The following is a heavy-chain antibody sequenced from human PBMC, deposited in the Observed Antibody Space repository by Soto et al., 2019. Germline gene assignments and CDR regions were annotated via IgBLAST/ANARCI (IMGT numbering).Heavy chain of an antibody. Sequence: SETLSLTCTVSGGSIISGDYYWSWIRQHPGKGLEWIGHIYYSGTTYYNPSLKSRVTISVDTSKNQFSLKLSSVTAADTAVYYCARDGVVRGVYGMDVWGQGTTVTVSS. CDR1: GGSIISGDYY. J-gene: IGHJ6*02. D-gene: IGHD3-3*01. CDR3: ARDGVVRGVYGMDV. V-gene: IGHV4-31*03. CDR2: IYYSGTT.